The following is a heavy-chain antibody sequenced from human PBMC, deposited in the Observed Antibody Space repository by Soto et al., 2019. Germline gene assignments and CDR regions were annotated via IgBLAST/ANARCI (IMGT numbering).Heavy chain of an antibody. CDR3: ARVTIVRDRNWFDP. D-gene: IGHD3-10*01. V-gene: IGHV4-59*01. Sequence: SETLSLTCTVSCGSISSYYWSWIRQPPGKGLEWIGYIYYGGSTNYNPSLKSRVTISVDTSKNQFSLKLSSVTAADTAVYYCARVTIVRDRNWFDPWGLGALLTVSS. CDR2: IYYGGST. J-gene: IGHJ5*02. CDR1: CGSISSYY.